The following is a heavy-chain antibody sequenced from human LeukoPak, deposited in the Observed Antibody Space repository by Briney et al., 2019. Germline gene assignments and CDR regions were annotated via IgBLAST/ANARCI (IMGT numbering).Heavy chain of an antibody. CDR2: ISSNGGST. J-gene: IGHJ4*02. CDR1: GLTFSSYV. CDR3: AAVTIDS. Sequence: PGGSLRLSCSAAGLTFSSYVMHWVRQAPGKGLEYVSAISSNGGSTYYADSVKGRFTISRDNSKNTLYLQMSSLRAEDTAVYYCAAVTIDSWGQGTLVTVSS. V-gene: IGHV3-64D*06. D-gene: IGHD4-17*01.